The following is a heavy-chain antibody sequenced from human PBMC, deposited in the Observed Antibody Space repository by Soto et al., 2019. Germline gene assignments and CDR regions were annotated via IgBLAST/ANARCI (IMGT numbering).Heavy chain of an antibody. CDR3: ARIGYSSSSFDY. V-gene: IGHV3-7*03. Sequence: GGSLRLSCVASGLTFNNYWMSWVRQAPGKGLEWLANINQDGSVKYYVDSVKGRFTISRDNTKNSLYLQMNSLRVEDTAVYYCARIGYSSSSFDYWGQGTLVTVSS. CDR1: GLTFNNYW. D-gene: IGHD6-6*01. CDR2: INQDGSVK. J-gene: IGHJ4*02.